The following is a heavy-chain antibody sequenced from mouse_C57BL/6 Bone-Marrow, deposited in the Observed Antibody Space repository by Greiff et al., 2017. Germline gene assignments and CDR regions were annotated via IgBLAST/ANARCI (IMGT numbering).Heavy chain of an antibody. V-gene: IGHV1-39*01. CDR1: GYSFTDYN. CDR3: ARGYDYDYAMDY. Sequence: VQLQQSGPEPVKPGASVKISCKASGYSFTDYNMNWVKQSNGKSLEWIGVINPNYGTTSYNQNFKGKATLTVDQSSSTSYMQLNSLTSEYSAVYYGARGYDYDYAMDYWGQGTSVTVSS. CDR2: INPNYGTT. J-gene: IGHJ4*01. D-gene: IGHD2-4*01.